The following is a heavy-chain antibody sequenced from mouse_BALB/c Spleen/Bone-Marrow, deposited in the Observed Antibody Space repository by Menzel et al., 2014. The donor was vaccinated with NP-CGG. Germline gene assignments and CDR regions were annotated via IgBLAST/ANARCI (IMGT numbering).Heavy chain of an antibody. CDR1: GFTFTDYY. J-gene: IGHJ2*01. CDR2: IRNKANGYTT. D-gene: IGHD1-1*02. CDR3: ARDKGGILFDY. Sequence: EVKLMESGGGLVQPGGSLRLSCATSGFTFTDYYMNWVRQPPGKALEWLGFIRNKANGYTTEYSASVKGRFTIPRDNSQSILYLQMNTLRAEDSATYYCARDKGGILFDYWGQGTTLTVSS. V-gene: IGHV7-3*02.